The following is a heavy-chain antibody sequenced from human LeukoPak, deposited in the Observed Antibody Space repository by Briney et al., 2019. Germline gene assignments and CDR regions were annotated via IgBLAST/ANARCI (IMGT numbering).Heavy chain of an antibody. CDR3: AREGLTGTAIVPYYFDY. Sequence: SQTLSLTCAISGDSVSSNSAAWNWIRQSPSRGLEWLGRTYYRSKWYNDYAVSVKSRITINPDTSKNQFSLQLNSVTPEDTAVYYCAREGLTGTAIVPYYFDYWGQGTLVTVSS. V-gene: IGHV6-1*01. D-gene: IGHD5-18*01. CDR2: TYYRSKWYN. J-gene: IGHJ4*02. CDR1: GDSVSSNSAA.